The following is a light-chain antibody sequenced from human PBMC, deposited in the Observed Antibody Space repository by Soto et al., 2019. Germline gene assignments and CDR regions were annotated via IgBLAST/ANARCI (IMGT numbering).Light chain of an antibody. J-gene: IGLJ2*01. Sequence: QAVVTQPLSASASPGQRVTISCSGGSSNIGSNTVAWYQHLPGTAPPRLIFTAGQRPSGVPGRFSGSKSGTSASLAISGLQSEDEGDYYCSSFEASNNLLFGGGTKLTVL. V-gene: IGLV1-44*01. CDR2: TAG. CDR3: SSFEASNNLL. CDR1: SSNIGSNT.